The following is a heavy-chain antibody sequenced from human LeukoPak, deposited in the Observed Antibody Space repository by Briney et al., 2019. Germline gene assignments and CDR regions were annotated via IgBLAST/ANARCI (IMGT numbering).Heavy chain of an antibody. CDR1: GGSISSSNW. CDR2: IYHSGST. D-gene: IGHD4-11*01. V-gene: IGHV4-4*02. Sequence: PSGTLSLTCAVSGGSISSSNWWSWVRQPPGKGLEWIGEIYHSGSTNYNPSLKSRVTISVDKSKNQFSLKLSSVTAADTAVYYCARFKESGTVTTYPYGMDVWGQGTTVTVSS. J-gene: IGHJ6*02. CDR3: ARFKESGTVTTYPYGMDV.